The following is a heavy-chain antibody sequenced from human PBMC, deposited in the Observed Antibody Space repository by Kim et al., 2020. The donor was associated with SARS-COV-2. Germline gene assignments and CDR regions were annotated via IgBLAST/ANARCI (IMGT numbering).Heavy chain of an antibody. D-gene: IGHD5-12*01. V-gene: IGHV3-11*03. Sequence: ADSVKGRFTISRDNAKNSLYLQMNSLRAEDTAVYYCATRLSSGSGTWFDPWGQGTLVTVSS. J-gene: IGHJ5*02. CDR3: ATRLSSGSGTWFDP.